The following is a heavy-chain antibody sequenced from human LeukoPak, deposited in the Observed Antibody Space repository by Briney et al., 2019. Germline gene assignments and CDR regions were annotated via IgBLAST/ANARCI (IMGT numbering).Heavy chain of an antibody. CDR2: TYYTSKWNT. Sequence: SQTLPLTCAISGDSVSTSGGNWVRQSPSRGLEWLGRTYYTSKWNTDYAVSVKSRIVVNPDTSKNQFSLQLNSVTSEDTAVYYCARGRASAFDVWGQGTMVTVSS. V-gene: IGHV6-1*01. D-gene: IGHD6-25*01. CDR3: ARGRASAFDV. J-gene: IGHJ3*01. CDR1: GDSVSTSGG.